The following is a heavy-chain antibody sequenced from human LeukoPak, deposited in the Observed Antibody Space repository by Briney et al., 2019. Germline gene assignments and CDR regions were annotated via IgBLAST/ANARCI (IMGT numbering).Heavy chain of an antibody. J-gene: IGHJ4*02. V-gene: IGHV3-23*01. CDR1: GYSFSTYA. D-gene: IGHD1-14*01. CDR2: ISGSGGST. CDR3: ATTSRTIGY. Sequence: PGGSLRLSCAASGYSFSTYAMSWVRQAPGKGLEGVSTISGSGGSTFYAESVKGRFTISRDNSKNTLYLQVNSLRVEDTAICYCATTSRTIGYRGQGTLVTV.